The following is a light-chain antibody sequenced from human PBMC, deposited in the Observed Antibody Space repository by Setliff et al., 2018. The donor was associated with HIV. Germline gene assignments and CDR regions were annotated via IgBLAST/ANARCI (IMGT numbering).Light chain of an antibody. CDR2: EVS. Sequence: QSALTQPAFVSGSPGQSITISCTGTSSDVGGYNYVSWYQQHPGKAPKLIIYEVSNRPSGVSNRFSGSKSGNTASLTISGLQAEDEADYYCSSYTSIYTYVFGTGTKVTV. CDR1: SSDVGGYNY. CDR3: SSYTSIYTYV. V-gene: IGLV2-14*01. J-gene: IGLJ1*01.